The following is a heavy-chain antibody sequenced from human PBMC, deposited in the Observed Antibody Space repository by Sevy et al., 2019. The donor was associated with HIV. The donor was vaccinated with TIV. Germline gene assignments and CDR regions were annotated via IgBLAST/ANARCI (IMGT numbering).Heavy chain of an antibody. D-gene: IGHD3-16*01. V-gene: IGHV3-7*01. CDR3: AHETFGRFES. Sequence: GGSLRLSCAASGFTFSANWMNWVRQAPGKGLEWVANIKADGSDKHYVDSVEGRFTISRDNAKNLLFVQMNSLRVEDTAVYYRAHETFGRFESWGQGTLVTVSS. CDR1: GFTFSANW. J-gene: IGHJ4*02. CDR2: IKADGSDK.